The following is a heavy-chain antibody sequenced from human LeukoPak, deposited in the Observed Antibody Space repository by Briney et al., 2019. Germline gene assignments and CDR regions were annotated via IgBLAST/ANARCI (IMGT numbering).Heavy chain of an antibody. D-gene: IGHD3-3*01. CDR2: INPNSGGT. CDR3: ARIPSVRFLEWLPLVGYYGMDV. J-gene: IGHJ6*02. V-gene: IGHV1-2*02. CDR1: GYTFTGYY. Sequence: GASVKVSCKASGYTFTGYYMHWVRQAPGQGLEWMGWINPNSGGTNYAQKFQGRVTISVDTSKNQFSLKLSSVTAADTAVYYCARIPSVRFLEWLPLVGYYGMDVWGQGTTVTVSS.